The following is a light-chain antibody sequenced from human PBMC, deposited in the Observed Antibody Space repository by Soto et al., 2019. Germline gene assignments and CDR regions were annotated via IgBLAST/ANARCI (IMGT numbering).Light chain of an antibody. CDR3: QVWDTTSDLPV. CDR1: NIGSKS. J-gene: IGLJ1*01. Sequence: SYELTQSPSVSVAPGQTARITCEGNNIGSKSVHWYQHKPGQARVLVVYDDSDRPSGIPERFSGSNSGNMATLTISRVEAGDDADYYCQVWDTTSDLPVFGTGTKVTVL. CDR2: DDS. V-gene: IGLV3-21*02.